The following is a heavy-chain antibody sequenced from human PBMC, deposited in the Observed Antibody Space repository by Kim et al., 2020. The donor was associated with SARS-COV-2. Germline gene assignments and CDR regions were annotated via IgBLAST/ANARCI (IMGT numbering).Heavy chain of an antibody. CDR2: ISAYNGNT. J-gene: IGHJ3*02. D-gene: IGHD6-6*01. CDR3: ARDINPEYSSSEDAFDI. CDR1: GYTFTSYG. Sequence: ASVKVSCKASGYTFTSYGISWVRQAPGQGLEWMGWISAYNGNTNYAQKLQGRVTMTTDTSTSTAYMELRSLRSDDTAVYYCARDINPEYSSSEDAFDIWGQGTMVTVSS. V-gene: IGHV1-18*01.